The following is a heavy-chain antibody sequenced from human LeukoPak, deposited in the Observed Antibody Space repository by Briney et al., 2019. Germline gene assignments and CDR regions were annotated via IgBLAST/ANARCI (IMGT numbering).Heavy chain of an antibody. CDR3: AKAVRVGSPWFAY. Sequence: SGGSLRLSCAASGFAFDDYTMHWVRHPPGRGLEWVSLINWDGTGTHYADSVMGRFTIFSDNSKNSLYLQMNSLRTEGTALYYGAKAVRVGSPWFAYWALGPRLTVSS. CDR2: INWDGTGT. CDR1: GFAFDDYT. J-gene: IGHJ4*02. D-gene: IGHD3-16*01. V-gene: IGHV3-43*01.